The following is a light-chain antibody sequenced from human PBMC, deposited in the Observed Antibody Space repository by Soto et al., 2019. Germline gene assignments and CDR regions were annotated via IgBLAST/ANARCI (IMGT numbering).Light chain of an antibody. Sequence: EIVLTQSPDTLSLSPGERATLSCRASQDIRSSLAWYQQKPGQAPRLLIYGASSRATGIPDRFSGSGSGTDFTLTISRLEPEDFAVYYCQQYGSSRTFGQGTKVDIK. CDR2: GAS. CDR3: QQYGSSRT. V-gene: IGKV3-20*01. CDR1: QDIRSS. J-gene: IGKJ1*01.